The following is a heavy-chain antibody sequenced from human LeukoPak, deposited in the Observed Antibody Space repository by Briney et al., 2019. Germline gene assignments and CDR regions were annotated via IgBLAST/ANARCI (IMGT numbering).Heavy chain of an antibody. D-gene: IGHD5-18*01. V-gene: IGHV1-69*04. CDR1: GGTFSSYA. Sequence: SVKVSRKASGGTFSSYAISWVRQAPGQGLEWMGRIIPILGIANYAQKFQGRVTITADKSTSTAYMELSSLRSEDTAVYYCARGVVDTAMVDYWGQGTLVTVSS. J-gene: IGHJ4*02. CDR2: IIPILGIA. CDR3: ARGVVDTAMVDY.